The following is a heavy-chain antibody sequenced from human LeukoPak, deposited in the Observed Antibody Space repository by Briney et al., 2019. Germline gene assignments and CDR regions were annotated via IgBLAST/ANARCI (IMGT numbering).Heavy chain of an antibody. Sequence: SETLSLTCAVSGGSIIDHFWSWIRQPPGKGLEWIGYIYHSGTSNSSPSFKSRVTMSADTSKNQFSLQLTSVTPADTAVYYCARDRSYYYDGGSFDYWGQGTLVTVPS. CDR1: GGSIIDHF. CDR3: ARDRSYYYDGGSFDY. D-gene: IGHD3-10*02. V-gene: IGHV4-59*11. CDR2: IYHSGTS. J-gene: IGHJ4*02.